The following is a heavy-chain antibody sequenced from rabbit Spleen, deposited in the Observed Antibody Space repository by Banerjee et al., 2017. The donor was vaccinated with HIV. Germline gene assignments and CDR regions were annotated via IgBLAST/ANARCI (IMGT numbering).Heavy chain of an antibody. V-gene: IGHV1S45*01. CDR3: ARFYAGYGDFGYAEM. J-gene: IGHJ6*01. CDR2: IHGGSKNNI. Sequence: QEQLKESGGGLVQPGGSLKLSCKASGFTISNSYWMSWVRQAPGKGLEWIGCIHGGSKNNIYYASWAKGRFTISKASSTTVTLQMTSLTAADTATYFCARFYAGYGDFGYAEMWGPGTLVTVS. CDR1: GFTISNSYW. D-gene: IGHD7-1*01.